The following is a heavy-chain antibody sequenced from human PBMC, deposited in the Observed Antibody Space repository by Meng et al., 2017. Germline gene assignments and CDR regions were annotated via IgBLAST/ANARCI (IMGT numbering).Heavy chain of an antibody. V-gene: IGHV3-33*06. J-gene: IGHJ4*02. Sequence: GESLKISCAASGFTFSSYGMHWVRQAPGKGLEWVAVIWYDGSNKYYADSVKGRFTISRDNSKNTLYLQMNSLRAEDTAVYYCAKDLYQPPLYPRPSPPYYFDYWGQGTLVTVSS. CDR2: IWYDGSNK. CDR1: GFTFSSYG. CDR3: AKDLYQPPLYPRPSPPYYFDY. D-gene: IGHD2-2*01.